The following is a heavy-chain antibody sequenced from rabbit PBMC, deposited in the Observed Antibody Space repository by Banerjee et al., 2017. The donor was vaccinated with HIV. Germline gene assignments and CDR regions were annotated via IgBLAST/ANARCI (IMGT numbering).Heavy chain of an antibody. CDR2: IDGGSSGST. CDR1: GFSFSSSYW. V-gene: IGHV1S45*01. J-gene: IGHJ4*01. CDR3: ARDLAGVIGWNFNL. Sequence: QELLEESGGDLVKPEGSLTLTCTASGFSFSSSYWICWVRQAPGKGLEWIACIDGGSSGSTYYASWAKGRFTISKTSSTTVTLQMTSLTAADTATYFCARDLAGVIGWNFNLWGPGTLVTVS. D-gene: IGHD4-1*01.